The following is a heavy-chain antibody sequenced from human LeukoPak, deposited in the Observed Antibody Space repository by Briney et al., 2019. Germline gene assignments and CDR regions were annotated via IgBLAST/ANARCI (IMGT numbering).Heavy chain of an antibody. Sequence: ASVKVSCKASGYTFTGYYMHWVRQAPGQGLEWMGWINPNSGGTNYARKFQGRVTMTRDTSISTAYMELSRLRSDDTAVYYCAGGDYYDSSGHADYWGQGTLVTVSS. CDR1: GYTFTGYY. V-gene: IGHV1-2*02. D-gene: IGHD3-22*01. CDR2: INPNSGGT. CDR3: AGGDYYDSSGHADY. J-gene: IGHJ4*02.